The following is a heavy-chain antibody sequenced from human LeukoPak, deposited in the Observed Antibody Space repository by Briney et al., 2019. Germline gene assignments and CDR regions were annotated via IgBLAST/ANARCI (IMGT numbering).Heavy chain of an antibody. V-gene: IGHV1-69*13. CDR3: ARDFSSGWYYFDY. J-gene: IGHJ4*02. D-gene: IGHD6-19*01. CDR1: GGTFSSYA. Sequence: APVKVSCKASGGTFSSYAISWVRQAPGQGLEWMGGIIPIFGTANYAQKFQGRVTITADESTSTAYMELSSLRSEDTAVYYCARDFSSGWYYFDYWGQGTLVTVSS. CDR2: IIPIFGTA.